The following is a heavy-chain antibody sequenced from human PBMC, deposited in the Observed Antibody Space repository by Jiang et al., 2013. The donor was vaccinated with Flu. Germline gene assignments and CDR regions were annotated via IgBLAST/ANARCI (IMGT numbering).Heavy chain of an antibody. Sequence: YGAEVKKPGASVKVSCKASGYTFTSYYMHWVRQAPGQGLEWMGIINPTGGSTSYAQTFQGRVAMTRDTSTSTIYMELSSLRSEDTAVYYCARDADVVVTVLQFDYWGQGTVVTVSS. CDR2: INPTGGST. J-gene: IGHJ4*02. CDR3: ARDADVVVTVLQFDY. V-gene: IGHV1-46*01. CDR1: GYTFTSYY. D-gene: IGHD2-21*02.